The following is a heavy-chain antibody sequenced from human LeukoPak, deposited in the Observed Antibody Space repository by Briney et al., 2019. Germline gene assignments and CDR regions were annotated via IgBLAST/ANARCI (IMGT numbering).Heavy chain of an antibody. CDR1: GFTFSSYG. J-gene: IGHJ1*01. CDR3: ARGGVYDSSGYYYIGEYFQH. V-gene: IGHV3-33*01. CDR2: IWYDGSNK. D-gene: IGHD3-22*01. Sequence: GGSLRLSCAASGFTFSSYGMHWVRQAPGKGLEWVAVIWYDGSNKYYADSVKGRFTISRDNSKYTLYLQMNSLRAEDTAVYYCARGGVYDSSGYYYIGEYFQHWGQGTLVTVSS.